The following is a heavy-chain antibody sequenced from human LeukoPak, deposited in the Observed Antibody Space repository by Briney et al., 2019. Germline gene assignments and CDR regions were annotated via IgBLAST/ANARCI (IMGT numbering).Heavy chain of an antibody. CDR1: GHTFTGYY. CDR2: INPNSGGT. V-gene: IGHV1-2*02. CDR3: ARDYYDSSGYCDY. Sequence: ASVKVSCKASGHTFTGYYMHWVRQAPGQGLEWMGWINPNSGGTNYAQKFQGRVTMTRDTSISTAYMELSRLRSDDTAVYYCARDYYDSSGYCDYWGQGTLVTVSS. D-gene: IGHD3-22*01. J-gene: IGHJ4*02.